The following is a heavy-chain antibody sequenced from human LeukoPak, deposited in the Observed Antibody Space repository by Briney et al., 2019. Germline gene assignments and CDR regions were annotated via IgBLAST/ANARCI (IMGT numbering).Heavy chain of an antibody. V-gene: IGHV3-23*01. CDR3: ARMNYYDSTGYYP. J-gene: IGHJ5*02. CDR2: ISGSGGST. D-gene: IGHD3-22*01. Sequence: GGSLRLSCAASGFTFSSYYINWVRQAPGKGLEWVSAISGSGGSTYYADSVKGRFTISRDNSKNTLYLQMNSLRTEDTAVYYCARMNYYDSTGYYPWGQGALVTVSS. CDR1: GFTFSSYY.